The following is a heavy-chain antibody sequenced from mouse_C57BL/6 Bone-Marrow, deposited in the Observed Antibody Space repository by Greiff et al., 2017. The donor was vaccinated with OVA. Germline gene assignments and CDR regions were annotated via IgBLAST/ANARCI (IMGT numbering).Heavy chain of an antibody. D-gene: IGHD1-1*01. Sequence: EVQLQQSGPGMVKPSQSLSLTCTVTGYSITSGYDWHWIRHFPGNKLEWMGYISYSGSTNYNPSLKSRISITHDTSKNHFFLKLNSVTTEDTATYYCARGEPYYGSSFAYWGQGTLVTVSA. V-gene: IGHV3-1*01. CDR2: ISYSGST. CDR1: GYSITSGYD. J-gene: IGHJ3*01. CDR3: ARGEPYYGSSFAY.